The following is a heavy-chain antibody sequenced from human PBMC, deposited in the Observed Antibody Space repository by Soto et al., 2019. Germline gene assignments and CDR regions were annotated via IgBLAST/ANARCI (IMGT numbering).Heavy chain of an antibody. D-gene: IGHD6-19*01. Sequence: GGPLRLSCAASGFTFGSSGMHWVRQAPGKGLEWMALISYDGRNEYNADSVKGRFTISRDNSKNTLYLQMNSLRPEDTGVYYCAKDQGPGSAWGYYPDYWGQG. CDR1: GFTFGSSG. J-gene: IGHJ4*02. CDR2: ISYDGRNE. CDR3: AKDQGPGSAWGYYPDY. V-gene: IGHV3-30*18.